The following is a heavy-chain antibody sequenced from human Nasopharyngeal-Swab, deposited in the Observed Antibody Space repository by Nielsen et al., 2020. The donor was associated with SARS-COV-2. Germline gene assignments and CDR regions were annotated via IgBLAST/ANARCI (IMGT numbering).Heavy chain of an antibody. CDR1: GGTFSSYA. V-gene: IGHV1-69*04. CDR3: ARIWAPVNMVRGVIEKVGSGYLYYYYGMDV. Sequence: SVKVSCKASGGTFSSYAISWVRQAPGQGLEWMGRIIPILGIANYAQKFQGRVTITADKSTSTAYMELSSLRSEDTAVYYCARIWAPVNMVRGVIEKVGSGYLYYYYGMDVWGQGTTVTVSS. CDR2: IIPILGIA. D-gene: IGHD3-10*01. J-gene: IGHJ6*02.